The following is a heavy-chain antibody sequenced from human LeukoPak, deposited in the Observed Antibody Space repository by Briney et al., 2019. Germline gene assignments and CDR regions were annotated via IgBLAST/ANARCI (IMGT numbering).Heavy chain of an antibody. CDR1: GYTFTGYY. CDR2: ISYDGSNK. Sequence: SCKASGYTFTGYYMHWVRQAPGKGLEWVAVISYDGSNKYYADSVKGRFTISRDNSKNTLYLQMNSLRAEDTAVCYCANAPNFDYWGQGTLVTVSS. J-gene: IGHJ4*02. V-gene: IGHV3-30*18. CDR3: ANAPNFDY.